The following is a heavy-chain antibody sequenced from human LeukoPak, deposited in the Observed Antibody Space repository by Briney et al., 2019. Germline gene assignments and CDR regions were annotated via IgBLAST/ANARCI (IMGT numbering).Heavy chain of an antibody. CDR1: GDSIRSGY. D-gene: IGHD4-17*01. V-gene: IGHV4-59*08. J-gene: IGHJ4*02. CDR3: ARGLGDFDY. CDR2: IYSSGST. Sequence: SETLSLTCTVSGDSIRSGYWSWIRQPPGKGLEWIGYIYSSGSTKYNPALKSRVTISVDTSKNQFSLKLSSVTAADTAVYYCARGLGDFDYWGQGTLVTVSS.